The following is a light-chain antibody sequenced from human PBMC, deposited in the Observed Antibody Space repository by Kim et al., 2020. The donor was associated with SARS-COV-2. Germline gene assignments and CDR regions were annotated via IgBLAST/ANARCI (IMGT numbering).Light chain of an antibody. CDR1: SSNIGAGYD. J-gene: IGLJ2*01. V-gene: IGLV1-40*01. CDR3: QSYDSSLSGVV. Sequence: QSVLTQPPSVSGAPGQRVTISCTGSSSNIGAGYDVHWYQQLPGTAPKLLIYGNSNRPSGVPDRFSGSKSGTSASLAITGLQAEDECDYYCQSYDSSLSGVVFGGGTQLTVL. CDR2: GNS.